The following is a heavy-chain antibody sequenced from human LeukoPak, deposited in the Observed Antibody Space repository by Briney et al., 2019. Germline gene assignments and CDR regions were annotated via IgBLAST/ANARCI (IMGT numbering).Heavy chain of an antibody. CDR1: GDSFGAYG. CDR3: ARDFGSGVFDP. Sequence: SVKVSCKASGDSFGAYGITWVRQALGQGLEWMGGFNPIFGSAQYAQKFQGRVTITMDVSARTVYMELSSLRSEDTTIYYCARDFGSGVFDPWGQGTLVTVSS. J-gene: IGHJ5*02. CDR2: FNPIFGSA. V-gene: IGHV1-69*05. D-gene: IGHD3-10*01.